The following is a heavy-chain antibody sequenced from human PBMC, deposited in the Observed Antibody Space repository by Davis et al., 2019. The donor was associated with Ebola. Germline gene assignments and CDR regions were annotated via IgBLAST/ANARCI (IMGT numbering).Heavy chain of an antibody. CDR1: GYTFTGYY. V-gene: IGHV1-2*06. J-gene: IGHJ5*02. CDR2: LNPKTGDT. D-gene: IGHD2-21*02. CDR3: AVVVTSTSRP. Sequence: ASVKVSCKAFGYTFTGYYIHWVRQAPGQGLKWMGRLNPKTGDTDYAQNFQGRVTMTRDTSINTAYMEVSRLRYDDTAVYYCAVVVTSTSRPWGQGTQVTVSS.